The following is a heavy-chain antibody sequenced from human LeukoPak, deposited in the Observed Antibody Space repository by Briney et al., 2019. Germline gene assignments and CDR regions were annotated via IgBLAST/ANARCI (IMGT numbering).Heavy chain of an antibody. CDR2: INHSGST. V-gene: IGHV4-34*01. J-gene: IGHJ4*02. CDR3: ARGHVDTAMGNDY. CDR1: GGSFSGYY. Sequence: PSETLSLTCAVYGGSFSGYYWSWIRQPPGKGLEWIGEINHSGSTNYNPSLKSRVTISVDTSKSQFSLKLSSVTAADTAVYYCARGHVDTAMGNDYWGQGTLVTVSS. D-gene: IGHD5-18*01.